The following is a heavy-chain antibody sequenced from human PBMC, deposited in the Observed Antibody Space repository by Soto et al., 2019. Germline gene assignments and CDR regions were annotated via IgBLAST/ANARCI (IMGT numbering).Heavy chain of an antibody. CDR1: GGTFSSYA. Sequence: QVQLVQSGAEVKKPGSSVKVSCKASGGTFSSYAISWVRQAPGQGLEWMGGIIPIFGTANYAQKFQARVTITADESTSTADMELSSLRSDDTAVYYCARESGCSGYYPSFDYWGQGTLGTFSA. D-gene: IGHD3-22*01. J-gene: IGHJ4*02. CDR3: ARESGCSGYYPSFDY. V-gene: IGHV1-69*01. CDR2: IIPIFGTA.